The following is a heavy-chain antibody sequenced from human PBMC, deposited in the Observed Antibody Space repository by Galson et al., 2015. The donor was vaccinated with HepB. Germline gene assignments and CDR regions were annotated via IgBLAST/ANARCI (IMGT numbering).Heavy chain of an antibody. D-gene: IGHD3-3*01. CDR3: ASANDFWSGYRDAGTSRVFDS. CDR2: VIPIFAKA. CDR1: GDTFSSYA. Sequence: SVKVSCKASGDTFSSYAISWVRQAPGQGLEWMGGVIPIFAKAKYALKFQGRVTITADKSTNTAFMELSSLRSEDTAVYYCASANDFWSGYRDAGTSRVFDSWGQGTLVTVSS. V-gene: IGHV1-69*06. J-gene: IGHJ5*01.